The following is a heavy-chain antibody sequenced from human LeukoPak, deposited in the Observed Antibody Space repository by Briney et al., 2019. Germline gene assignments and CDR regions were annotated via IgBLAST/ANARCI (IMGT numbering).Heavy chain of an antibody. Sequence: SQTLSLTCAISGDSVSSNSAAWNWIRQSPSRGLEWLGRTYYRSKWYNDYAVSVNSRITINPDTSKNQFSLQLNSVTPEDTAVYYCARGRSSGWYYYYYGMDVWGQGTTVTVSS. J-gene: IGHJ6*02. CDR2: TYYRSKWYN. CDR3: ARGRSSGWYYYYYGMDV. D-gene: IGHD6-19*01. V-gene: IGHV6-1*01. CDR1: GDSVSSNSAA.